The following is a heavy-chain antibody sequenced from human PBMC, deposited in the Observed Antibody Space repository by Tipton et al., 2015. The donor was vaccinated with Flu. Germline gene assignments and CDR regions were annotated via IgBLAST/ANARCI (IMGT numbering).Heavy chain of an antibody. Sequence: SLRLSCAAPGFTLSSYEMNWVRQAPGKGLEWVSYISSSGSTIYYADSVKGRFTISRDNAKNSLYLQMNSLRAEDTAVYYCARVRLLLNPSYYYGIDVWGQGTTVTV. CDR2: ISSSGSTI. V-gene: IGHV3-48*03. J-gene: IGHJ6*02. D-gene: IGHD3-3*01. CDR3: ARVRLLLNPSYYYGIDV. CDR1: GFTLSSYE.